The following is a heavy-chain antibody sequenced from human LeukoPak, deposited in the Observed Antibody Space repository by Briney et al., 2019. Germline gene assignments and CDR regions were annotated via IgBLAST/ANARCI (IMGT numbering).Heavy chain of an antibody. V-gene: IGHV3-23*01. Sequence: GGSLRLSCAASGFTFSSYAMSWVRQAPGEGLEWVSAISGSGGSTYYADSVKGRFTISRDNSKNTLYLQMNSLRAEDTAVYYCAKVDDYVWGSYRYFNDYWGQGTLVTVSS. D-gene: IGHD3-16*02. J-gene: IGHJ4*02. CDR1: GFTFSSYA. CDR3: AKVDDYVWGSYRYFNDY. CDR2: ISGSGGST.